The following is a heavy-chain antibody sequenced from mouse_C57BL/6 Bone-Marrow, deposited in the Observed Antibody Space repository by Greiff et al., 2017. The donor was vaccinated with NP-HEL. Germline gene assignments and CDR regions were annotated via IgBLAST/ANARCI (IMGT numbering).Heavy chain of an antibody. V-gene: IGHV1-63*01. Sequence: VQLQQSGAELVRPGTSVKMSCKASGYTFTNYWIGWAKQRPGHGLEWIGDIYPGGGYTNYNEKFKGKATLTANKSSSTAYMQFSSLTSEDSAIYYCAVITTVVAPDYWGQGTTLTVSS. CDR1: GYTFTNYW. CDR2: IYPGGGYT. CDR3: AVITTVVAPDY. J-gene: IGHJ2*01. D-gene: IGHD1-1*01.